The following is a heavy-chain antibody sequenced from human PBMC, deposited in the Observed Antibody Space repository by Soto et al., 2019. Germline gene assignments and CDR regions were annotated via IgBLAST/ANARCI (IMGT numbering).Heavy chain of an antibody. CDR3: ARVGGFGVPTDYYGMDV. CDR2: ISYDGSNK. D-gene: IGHD3-3*01. CDR1: GFTFSSYA. J-gene: IGHJ6*02. Sequence: PGGSLRLSCAASGFTFSSYAMHWVRQAPGKGLEWVAVISYDGSNKYYADSVKGRFTISRDNSKNTLYLQMNSLRAEDTAVYYCARVGGFGVPTDYYGMDVWGQGTTVTVSS. V-gene: IGHV3-30-3*01.